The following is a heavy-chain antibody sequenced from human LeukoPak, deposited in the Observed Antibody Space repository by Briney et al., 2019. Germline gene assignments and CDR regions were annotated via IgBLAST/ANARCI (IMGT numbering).Heavy chain of an antibody. Sequence: PSETLSLTCTVSGGSISSYYWSWIRQPPGKGLEWIGYIYYSGSTNYNPSLKSRVTISVDTSKNQFSLKLSSVTAADTAVYYCARLRFLEWPEGFDPWGQGTLVTVSS. J-gene: IGHJ5*02. D-gene: IGHD3-3*01. CDR1: GGSISSYY. V-gene: IGHV4-59*01. CDR2: IYYSGST. CDR3: ARLRFLEWPEGFDP.